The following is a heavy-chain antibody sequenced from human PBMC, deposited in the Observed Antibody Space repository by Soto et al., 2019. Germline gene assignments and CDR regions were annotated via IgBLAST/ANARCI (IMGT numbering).Heavy chain of an antibody. J-gene: IGHJ6*02. CDR1: GGSISSYY. CDR2: IYYSGST. CDR3: ASSHCSGGSCYYGMDV. D-gene: IGHD2-15*01. Sequence: PSETLSLTCTVSGGSISSYYWSWIRQPPGKGLEWIGYIYYSGSTNYNPSLKSRVTISVDTSKNQFSLKLSFVTAADTAVYYCASSHCSGGSCYYGMDVWGQGTTVTVSS. V-gene: IGHV4-59*01.